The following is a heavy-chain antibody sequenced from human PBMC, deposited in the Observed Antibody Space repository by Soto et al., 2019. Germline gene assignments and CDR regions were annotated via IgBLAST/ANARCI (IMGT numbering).Heavy chain of an antibody. CDR2: ISGSDPGT. CDR1: GFTFSTYA. Sequence: EVQLLESGGGLVQPGGSLRLSCAASGFTFSTYAMSWVRQAPGKRLEWVSAISGSDPGTYHADSVRGRFTISRDNSKNTLSLQMNSLRAEDSAIYYCAKAPVGSCRGSICYAFDYWGQGTLVTVSS. D-gene: IGHD2-2*01. V-gene: IGHV3-23*01. CDR3: AKAPVGSCRGSICYAFDY. J-gene: IGHJ4*02.